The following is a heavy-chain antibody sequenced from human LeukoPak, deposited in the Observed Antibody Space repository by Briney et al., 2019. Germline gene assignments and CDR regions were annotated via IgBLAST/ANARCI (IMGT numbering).Heavy chain of an antibody. Sequence: GGSLRLSCAASGFTFSSYEMNWVRQAPGKGLEWVSYISSSGSTIYYADSVKGRFTISRDNAKNSLYLQMNSLRAEDTAVYYCAREGYDLWSGYYTHYYGMDVWGQGTTVTVSS. J-gene: IGHJ6*02. CDR3: AREGYDLWSGYYTHYYGMDV. D-gene: IGHD3-3*01. CDR2: ISSSGSTI. CDR1: GFTFSSYE. V-gene: IGHV3-48*03.